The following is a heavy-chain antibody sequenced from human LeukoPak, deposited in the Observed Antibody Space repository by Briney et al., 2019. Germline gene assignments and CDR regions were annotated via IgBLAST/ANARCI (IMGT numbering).Heavy chain of an antibody. Sequence: GASVKVSCKASGYTLTGYFIHWVRQAPGQGLEWMGRINPNSGGTDYTQKFQGRVTMTRDTSISTAYMELTRLRSDDTAVYYCARDSSYPYYFDYWGQGTLVTVSS. V-gene: IGHV1-2*06. CDR1: GYTLTGYF. CDR3: ARDSSYPYYFDY. J-gene: IGHJ4*02. D-gene: IGHD3-16*02. CDR2: INPNSGGT.